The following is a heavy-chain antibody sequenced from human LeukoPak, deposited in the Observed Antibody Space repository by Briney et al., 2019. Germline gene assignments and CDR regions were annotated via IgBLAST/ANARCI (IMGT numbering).Heavy chain of an antibody. CDR1: GYTFTSYD. CDR2: MNPNSGNT. J-gene: IGHJ4*02. CDR3: ARGIVGATWGFGY. Sequence: ASVTVSCKASGYTFTSYDINWVRQAPGQGLEWMGWMNPNSGNTGYAQKFQGRVTITRNTSISTAYMELSSLRSEDTAVYYCARGIVGATWGFGYWGQGTLVTVSS. V-gene: IGHV1-8*03. D-gene: IGHD1-26*01.